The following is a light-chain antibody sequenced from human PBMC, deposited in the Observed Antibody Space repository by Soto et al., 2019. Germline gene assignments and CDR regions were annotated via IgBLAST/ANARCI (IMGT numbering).Light chain of an antibody. CDR3: QQYNNWPRGLT. J-gene: IGKJ4*01. V-gene: IGKV3-15*01. CDR1: QSVSSN. CDR2: GAS. Sequence: EIVMTQSPATLSVSPGDRATLSCRASQSVSSNLAWYQQKPGQAPRLLIYGASTRATGIPARFSGSGSGTEFTLTISSLQSEDFAVYYCQQYNNWPRGLTFGGGTKVDIK.